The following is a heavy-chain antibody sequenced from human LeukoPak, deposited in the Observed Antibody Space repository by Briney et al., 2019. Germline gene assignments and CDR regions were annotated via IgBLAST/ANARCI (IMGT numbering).Heavy chain of an antibody. J-gene: IGHJ5*02. CDR2: INHSGST. D-gene: IGHD6-13*01. Sequence: PSETLSLTCAVYGGSFSGYYWSWIRQPPGKGLEWIGEINHSGSTNYNPSLKSRVTISVDTSKNQFSLKLSSVTAAGTAVYYCARVGYSSSWYGPRYNWFDPWGQGTLVTVSS. V-gene: IGHV4-34*01. CDR3: ARVGYSSSWYGPRYNWFDP. CDR1: GGSFSGYY.